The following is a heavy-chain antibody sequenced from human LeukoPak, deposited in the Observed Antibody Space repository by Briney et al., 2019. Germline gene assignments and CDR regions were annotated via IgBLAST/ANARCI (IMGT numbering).Heavy chain of an antibody. V-gene: IGHV3-69-1*01. D-gene: IGHD4-17*01. CDR3: ARNFDYGDYYYYYYMDV. Sequence: PGGSLRLSCAASGFTLSNAWMNWVRQAPGKGLEWVSSISSSSYIYYADSVKGRFTISRDNAKNSLYLQMNSLRAEDTAVYYCARNFDYGDYYYYYYMDVWGKGTTVTVSS. CDR1: GFTLSNAW. CDR2: ISSSSYI. J-gene: IGHJ6*03.